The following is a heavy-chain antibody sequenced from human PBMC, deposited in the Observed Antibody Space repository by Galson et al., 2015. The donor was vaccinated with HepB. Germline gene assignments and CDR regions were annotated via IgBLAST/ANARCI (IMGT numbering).Heavy chain of an antibody. Sequence: SLRLSCAASGFTFGDYAMSWVRQAPGKGLEWIGFIRSETYGATTEYAASVKGRFIISRDDSKSLAYLLLNSLKTEDTAVYYCTVHDTLAAATFFDYWGQGALVTVSS. J-gene: IGHJ4*02. CDR2: IRSETYGATT. CDR3: TVHDTLAAATFFDY. CDR1: GFTFGDYA. D-gene: IGHD6-13*01. V-gene: IGHV3-49*04.